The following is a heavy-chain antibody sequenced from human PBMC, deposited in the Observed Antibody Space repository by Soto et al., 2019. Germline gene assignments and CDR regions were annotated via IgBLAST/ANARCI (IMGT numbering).Heavy chain of an antibody. CDR1: GGTITSGRSS. CDR2: IYHSGST. J-gene: IGHJ5*02. D-gene: IGHD2-2*01. V-gene: IGHV4-30-2*06. CDR3: VRESVPSGPNYFDT. Sequence: SETLSLTCSVSGGTITSGRSSWNWIRQSPGKGLEWIAYIYHSGSTYYNPSLKSRVTISVDRSENRFSLKLSSVTAADTAVYFCVRESVPSGPNYFDTWGPGTLVTVSS.